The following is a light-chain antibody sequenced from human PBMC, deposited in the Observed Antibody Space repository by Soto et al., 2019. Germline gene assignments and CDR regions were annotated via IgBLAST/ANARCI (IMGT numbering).Light chain of an antibody. Sequence: QSALTQPRSVSGSPGQSVTISCTGTSSDIGAYNYVSWYQQHPDKAPKLVNYDVNKRPSGVPARFSASKSGDTASLTISGLQAEDEADYYCCSYAGIYTWVFGGGTKLTVL. CDR1: SSDIGAYNY. CDR3: CSYAGIYTWV. J-gene: IGLJ2*01. V-gene: IGLV2-11*01. CDR2: DVN.